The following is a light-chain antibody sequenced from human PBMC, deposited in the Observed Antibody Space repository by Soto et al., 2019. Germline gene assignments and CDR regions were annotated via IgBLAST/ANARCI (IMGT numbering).Light chain of an antibody. CDR1: SSDIGYYNY. J-gene: IGLJ1*01. CDR3: SSYKTGSTVV. CDR2: EVS. Sequence: QSVLTQPASVSGSPGQSITVSCTGTSSDIGYYNYVSWYQQYPGKAPKLIIYEVSNRPSGVSNRFSGSKSANTASLTISGLQAEDEADYHCSSYKTGSTVVFGTGTKVTVL. V-gene: IGLV2-14*01.